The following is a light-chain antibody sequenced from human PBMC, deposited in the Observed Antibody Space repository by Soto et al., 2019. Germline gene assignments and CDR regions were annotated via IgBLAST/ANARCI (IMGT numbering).Light chain of an antibody. CDR1: QSLTSSY. CDR3: PQRSNWLLT. Sequence: EIKLKQSPGTLSLYPGEGATLSCRANQSLTSSYLAWYQQKSGQAPRLLIYGASSRATGLPDRFSGSGSGTDFTLTISSLEPEDFAVYYCPQRSNWLLTFGQGTRLEI. CDR2: GAS. J-gene: IGKJ5*01. V-gene: IGKV3D-20*02.